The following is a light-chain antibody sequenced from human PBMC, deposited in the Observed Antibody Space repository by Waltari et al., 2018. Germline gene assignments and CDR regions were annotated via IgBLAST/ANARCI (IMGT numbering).Light chain of an antibody. V-gene: IGKV4-1*01. J-gene: IGKJ2*01. CDR3: QQYYSTPYT. Sequence: DIVMTQSPDSLAVSLGERATINCKSSQSVLSSSNNKNYLAWYQQKPGQPPQLLIYWASTRESVVPDRFSGSGSGTDFTLTISSLQAEDVAVYYCQQYYSTPYTFGQGTKLQIK. CDR1: QSVLSSSNNKNY. CDR2: WAS.